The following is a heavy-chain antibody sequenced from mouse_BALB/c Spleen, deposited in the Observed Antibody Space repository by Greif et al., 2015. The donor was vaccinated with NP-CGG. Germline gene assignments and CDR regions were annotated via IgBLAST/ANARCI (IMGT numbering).Heavy chain of an antibody. CDR2: INPSSGYT. D-gene: IGHD3-1*01. Sequence: QVQLQQSGAELARPGASVKMSCKASGYTFTSYTMHWVKQRPGQGLEWIGYINPSSGYTNYNQKFKDKATLTADKSSSTAYMQLSSLTSEDSAVYYCAREEARATWYYAMDYWGQGTSVTVSS. J-gene: IGHJ4*01. CDR3: AREEARATWYYAMDY. CDR1: GYTFTSYT. V-gene: IGHV1-4*01.